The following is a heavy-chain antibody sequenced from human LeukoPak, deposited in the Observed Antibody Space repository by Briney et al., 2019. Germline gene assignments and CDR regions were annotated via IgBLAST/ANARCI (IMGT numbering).Heavy chain of an antibody. J-gene: IGHJ4*02. CDR2: ITSRGTTK. V-gene: IGHV3-48*03. D-gene: IGHD2-2*01. CDR3: ARGDYCSSSTCYGGMFDY. Sequence: PGGSLRLSCAASGFNFSSYEMNRVRQAPGKGLEWVSYITSRGTTKHYADSLEGRFTISRDNAKNSLYLQMNSLRAEDTAVYYCARGDYCSSSTCYGGMFDYWGQGAPVTVSS. CDR1: GFNFSSYE.